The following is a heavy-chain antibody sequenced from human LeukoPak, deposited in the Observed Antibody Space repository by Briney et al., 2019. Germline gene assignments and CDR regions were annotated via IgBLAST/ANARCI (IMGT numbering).Heavy chain of an antibody. Sequence: PSETLSLTCAVYGGSFSGYYWSWIRQPPGKGLEWIGEINHSGSTNYNPSLKSRVTISVDTSKNQFSLKLSSVTAADTAVYYCARRRGYSYGINYYYYMDVWGKGTTVTISS. D-gene: IGHD5-18*01. CDR1: GGSFSGYY. V-gene: IGHV4-34*01. J-gene: IGHJ6*03. CDR2: INHSGST. CDR3: ARRRGYSYGINYYYYMDV.